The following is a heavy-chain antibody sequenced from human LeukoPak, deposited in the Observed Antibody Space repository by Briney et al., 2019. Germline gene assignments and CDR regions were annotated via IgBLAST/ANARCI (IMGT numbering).Heavy chain of an antibody. J-gene: IGHJ4*02. Sequence: GGSLRLSCAASGFTFSSYAMSWVRQAPGKGLERVSAISGSGGSTYYADSVKGRFTISRDNSKNTLYLQMNSLRAEDTAVYYCAKPYYDFWSGYSARDYWGQGTLVTVSS. CDR1: GFTFSSYA. CDR2: ISGSGGST. CDR3: AKPYYDFWSGYSARDY. D-gene: IGHD3-3*01. V-gene: IGHV3-23*01.